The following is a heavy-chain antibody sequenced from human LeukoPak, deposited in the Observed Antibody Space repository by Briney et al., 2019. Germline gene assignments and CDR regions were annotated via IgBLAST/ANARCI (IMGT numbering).Heavy chain of an antibody. Sequence: LPGGSLRLSCAASGFTVNSYAMSWGRQAPGKGLEWVSPISGSGGSTYYADSVKGRFTISRDNSKNTLYLQMNSLRAEDTAVYYCAKGGTHWPTGYYYMDVWGKGTTVTVSS. CDR3: AKGGTHWPTGYYYMDV. D-gene: IGHD1-1*01. CDR2: ISGSGGST. V-gene: IGHV3-23*01. J-gene: IGHJ6*03. CDR1: GFTVNSYA.